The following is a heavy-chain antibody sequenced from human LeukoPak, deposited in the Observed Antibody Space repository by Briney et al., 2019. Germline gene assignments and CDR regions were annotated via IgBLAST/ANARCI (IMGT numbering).Heavy chain of an antibody. CDR3: ANLYGDYPDY. Sequence: GGSLRLSCAASGFTFSSFGMHWFRQAPGKGLEWVAVISYDGINKYYADSVKGRFTISRDNSKSTLYLQMSSLRAEDTAVYYCANLYGDYPDYWGQGTLVTVSS. CDR1: GFTFSSFG. V-gene: IGHV3-30*18. D-gene: IGHD4-17*01. CDR2: ISYDGINK. J-gene: IGHJ4*02.